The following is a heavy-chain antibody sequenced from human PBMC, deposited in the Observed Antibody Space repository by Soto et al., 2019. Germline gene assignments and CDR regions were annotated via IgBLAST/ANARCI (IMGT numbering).Heavy chain of an antibody. V-gene: IGHV3-9*01. CDR2: ISWNSGSI. CDR3: AKDMGYDLSPLGYFDY. CDR1: GFTFDDYA. D-gene: IGHD5-12*01. J-gene: IGHJ4*02. Sequence: PGWSLRLSCAASGFTFDDYAMHWVRQAPGKGLEWVSGISWNSGSIGYADSVKGRFTISRDNAKNSLYLQMNSLRSEDTALYYCAKDMGYDLSPLGYFDYWGQGTLVTVSS.